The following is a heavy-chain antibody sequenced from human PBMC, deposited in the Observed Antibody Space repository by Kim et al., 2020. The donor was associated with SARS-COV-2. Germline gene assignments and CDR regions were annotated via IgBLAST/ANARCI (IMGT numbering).Heavy chain of an antibody. V-gene: IGHV3-33*01. D-gene: IGHD2-21*02. J-gene: IGHJ2*01. CDR2: IWYDGSNK. CDR1: GFTFSSYG. Sequence: GGSLRLSCAASGFTFSSYGMHWVRQAPGKGLEWVAVIWYDGSNKYYADSVKGRFTISRDNSKNTLYLQMNSLRAEDTAVYYCARVVMTSQGDWYFDLWGRGTLVTVSS. CDR3: ARVVMTSQGDWYFDL.